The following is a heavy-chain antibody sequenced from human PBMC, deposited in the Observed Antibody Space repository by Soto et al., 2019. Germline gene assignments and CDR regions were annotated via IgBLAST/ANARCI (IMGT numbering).Heavy chain of an antibody. J-gene: IGHJ4*02. CDR1: GYTFTSYG. CDR3: ARRYGSAIAY. V-gene: IGHV1-18*01. Sequence: ASVKVSCKASGYTFTSYGISWVRQAPGQGLEWMGWISAYSGNTNYAQKLQGRGTMTTDTSTSTAFMELRSLRSDDTAVYYCARRYGSAIAYWGQGTLVTVSS. D-gene: IGHD1-26*01. CDR2: ISAYSGNT.